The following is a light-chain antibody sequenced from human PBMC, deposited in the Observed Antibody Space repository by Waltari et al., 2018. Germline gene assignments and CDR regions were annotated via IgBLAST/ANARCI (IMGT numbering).Light chain of an antibody. J-gene: IGKJ1*01. CDR3: MQALQTPWT. CDR2: LGS. V-gene: IGKV2-28*01. CDR1: QSLLHSDGYKY. Sequence: DIVMTQSPLSLPVTPGEPASISCRSSQSLLHSDGYKYVDWYLQKAGQSPQLLIYLGSNRASGVPDRFSGSGSGTDFTLKISRVEAEDVGVYYCMQALQTPWTFGQGTKVEIK.